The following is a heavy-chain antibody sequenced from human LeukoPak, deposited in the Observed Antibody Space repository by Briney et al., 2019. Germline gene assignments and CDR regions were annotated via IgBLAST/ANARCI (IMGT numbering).Heavy chain of an antibody. Sequence: GGSLRLSCAVSGFTFSSYGMHWVRQAPGKGLEWVAVISYDGSNKYYADSVKGRFTISRHNPKHTLYLQMNSLRAEDRAVYYCAKDRGLTNYDSCYYCGMDVWAQENTVTVSS. CDR1: GFTFSSYG. CDR3: AKDRGLTNYDSCYYCGMDV. CDR2: ISYDGSNK. J-gene: IGHJ6*01. V-gene: IGHV3-30*18. D-gene: IGHD4/OR15-4a*01.